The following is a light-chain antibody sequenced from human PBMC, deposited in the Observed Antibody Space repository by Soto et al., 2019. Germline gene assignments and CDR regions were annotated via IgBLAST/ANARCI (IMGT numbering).Light chain of an antibody. Sequence: QSVLTQPPSASGAPGQRVTISCSGSRSNIGSQVVQWFQHLPATAPKLLMQNNNERPSGVPDLFSGSKSGTSASLAITGLQSEDEGDYYCATGDDSLDGPVFGGGTKLTVL. CDR3: ATGDDSLDGPV. J-gene: IGLJ2*01. CDR1: RSNIGSQV. CDR2: NNN. V-gene: IGLV1-44*01.